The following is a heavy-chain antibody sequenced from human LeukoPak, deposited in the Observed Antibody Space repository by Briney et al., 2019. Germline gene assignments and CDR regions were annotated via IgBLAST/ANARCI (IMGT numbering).Heavy chain of an antibody. J-gene: IGHJ4*02. D-gene: IGHD2-21*02. CDR3: AKDSVDCGGDCYSEYYFDY. Sequence: GGTLRLSCAASGFTFSSYGMSWVRQAPGKGLEWVSAISGSGGSTYYADSVKGRFTISRDNSKNTLYLQMNSLRAEDTAVYYCAKDSVDCGGDCYSEYYFDYWGQGTLVTVSS. CDR1: GFTFSSYG. V-gene: IGHV3-23*01. CDR2: ISGSGGST.